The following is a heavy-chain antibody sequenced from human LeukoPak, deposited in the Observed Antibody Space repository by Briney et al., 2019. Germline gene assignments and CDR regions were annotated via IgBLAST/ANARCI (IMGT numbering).Heavy chain of an antibody. CDR3: ARGEAAAP. J-gene: IGHJ5*02. CDR1: GGSISSSSYY. V-gene: IGHV4-39*07. CDR2: IYHSGST. Sequence: SETLSLTCTVSGGSISSSSYYWGWIRQPPGKGLEWIGEIYHSGSTNYNPSLKSRVTISVDKSKNQFSLKLSSVTAADTAVYYCARGEAAAPWGQGTLVTVSS. D-gene: IGHD6-13*01.